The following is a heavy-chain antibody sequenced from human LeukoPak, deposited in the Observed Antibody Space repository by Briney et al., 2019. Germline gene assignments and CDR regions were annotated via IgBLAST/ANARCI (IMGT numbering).Heavy chain of an antibody. J-gene: IGHJ6*02. V-gene: IGHV3-7*03. Sequence: GGSLRLSCAASGFTFSDYWMHWVRQAPGKGLEWVANINHNGNVNYYVDSVKGRFTISRDNAKNSLYLQMSNLRAEDTAVYFCARGGGLDVWGQGATVTVSS. CDR2: INHNGNVN. CDR1: GFTFSDYW. D-gene: IGHD3-16*01. CDR3: ARGGGLDV.